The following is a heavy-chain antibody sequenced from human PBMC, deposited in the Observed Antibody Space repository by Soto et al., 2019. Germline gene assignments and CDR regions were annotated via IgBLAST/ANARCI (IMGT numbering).Heavy chain of an antibody. CDR1: GFGVTESETY. Sequence: EVQMVESGGDLIQPGGSLKLSCAVSGFGVTESETYVSCIRQDPGKGLEWVAACYRGGRRNYAASVKGRFVISRDKSENSVFLQLNLVRVEDTAVYYCAREVLVGETAKFARWGQGTMVIVSP. CDR2: CYRGGRR. CDR3: AREVLVGETAKFAR. V-gene: IGHV3-53*03. D-gene: IGHD1-26*01. J-gene: IGHJ4*02.